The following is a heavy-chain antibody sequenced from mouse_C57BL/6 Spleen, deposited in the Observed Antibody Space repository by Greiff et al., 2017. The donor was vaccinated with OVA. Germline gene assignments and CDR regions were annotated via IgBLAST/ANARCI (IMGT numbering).Heavy chain of an antibody. CDR1: GYTFTSYW. J-gene: IGHJ2*01. D-gene: IGHD1-1*01. Sequence: QVQLQQPGAELVRPGSSVKLSCKASGYTFTSYWMDWVKQRPGQGLEWIGNIYPSDSETNYNQKFKDKATLTVDKSSSTAYMQLSSLTAEDCAVYYCARGITTVVATGVYYFDYWGQGTTLTVSS. CDR2: IYPSDSET. V-gene: IGHV1-61*01. CDR3: ARGITTVVATGVYYFDY.